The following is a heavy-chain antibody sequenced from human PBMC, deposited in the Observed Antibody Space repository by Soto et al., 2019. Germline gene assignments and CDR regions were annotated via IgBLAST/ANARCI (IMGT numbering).Heavy chain of an antibody. CDR2: IYYIGST. V-gene: IGHV4-61*08. CDR3: ARGDRHIGGDIDL. J-gene: IGHJ5*02. CDR1: SGSVSDGDYY. D-gene: IGHD2-21*02. Sequence: SETLSLTCTVSSGSVSDGDYYWNWIRQPPGRGLEWHGYIYYIGSTNYNPSLKSRVTISVDTTRKQISLRLSSVTAADTSIYDCARGDRHIGGDIDLGGEGTQVTVS.